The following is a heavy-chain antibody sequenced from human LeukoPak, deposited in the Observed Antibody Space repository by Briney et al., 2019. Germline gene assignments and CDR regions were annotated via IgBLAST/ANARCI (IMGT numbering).Heavy chain of an antibody. CDR3: TTSIRIPVTTVDY. V-gene: IGHV3-15*01. J-gene: IGHJ4*02. CDR2: IKSKTDGGTT. Sequence: PGGSLRLSCAASGFTFSNAWMSWVRQAPGKGLEWVGRIKSKTDGGTTDYAAPVKGRFTISRDDSKTTLYLQMNSLKTEDTAVYYCTTSIRIPVTTVDYWGQGTLVTVSS. CDR1: GFTFSNAW. D-gene: IGHD4-17*01.